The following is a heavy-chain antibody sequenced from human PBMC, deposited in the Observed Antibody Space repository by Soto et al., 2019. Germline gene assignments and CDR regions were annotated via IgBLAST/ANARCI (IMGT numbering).Heavy chain of an antibody. CDR2: ISTDNGNT. D-gene: IGHD3-3*01. V-gene: IGHV1-18*01. Sequence: ASVKVYCKASGYTFTSSGISWVLQAPGQGLEWLGWISTDNGNTNYAQHLQGRVSLTTDTSTSTAYMDLRSLRSDDTAVYYCARDQGITTFGVYSMYYYGMDVWGQGTTVTVSS. CDR1: GYTFTSSG. J-gene: IGHJ6*02. CDR3: ARDQGITTFGVYSMYYYGMDV.